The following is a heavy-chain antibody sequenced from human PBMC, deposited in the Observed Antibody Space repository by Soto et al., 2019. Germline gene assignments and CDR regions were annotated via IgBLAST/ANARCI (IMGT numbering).Heavy chain of an antibody. J-gene: IGHJ6*02. CDR3: ARRQISPPTRGAASARGGMDV. D-gene: IGHD6-13*01. CDR2: IWNDGNGY. V-gene: IGHV3-33*01. CDR1: GFNFNNYG. Sequence: QVQLVESGGGVVQPGRSLRLSCAASGFNFNNYGMHWVRQAPGKGLEWVAVIWNDGNGYYYANSVKGRFTISRDNSKSTLFLQMSSLRADDTAVYYCARRQISPPTRGAASARGGMDVWGQGTTVTVSS.